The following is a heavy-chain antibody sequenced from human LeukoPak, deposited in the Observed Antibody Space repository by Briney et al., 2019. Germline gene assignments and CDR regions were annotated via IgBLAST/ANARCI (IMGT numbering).Heavy chain of an antibody. CDR1: GYTFTSYG. D-gene: IGHD6-19*01. CDR3: ARDLLFPHYSSGWSYFDY. V-gene: IGHV1-18*01. CDR2: ISAYNGNT. J-gene: IGHJ4*02. Sequence: VASVKVSCKASGYTFTSYGISWVRQAPGQGLEWMGWISAYNGNTNYAQKLQGRVTMTTDTSTSTAYMELRSLRSDDTAVYYCARDLLFPHYSSGWSYFDYWGQGTLVTVSS.